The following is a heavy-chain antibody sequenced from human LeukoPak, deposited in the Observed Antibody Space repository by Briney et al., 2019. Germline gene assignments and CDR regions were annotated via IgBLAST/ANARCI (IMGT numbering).Heavy chain of an antibody. D-gene: IGHD3-22*01. CDR3: ARDGGYHSSGPFDY. Sequence: GGSLRLSCAASGFTFSSHGMHWVRQAPAKGLEWVSITWYDGSDEYYADSVKGRFTISRDNSKNTLYLQMNSLRAEDTAVYYCARDGGYHSSGPFDYWGQGTLVTVSS. J-gene: IGHJ4*02. CDR2: TWYDGSDE. CDR1: GFTFSSHG. V-gene: IGHV3-33*01.